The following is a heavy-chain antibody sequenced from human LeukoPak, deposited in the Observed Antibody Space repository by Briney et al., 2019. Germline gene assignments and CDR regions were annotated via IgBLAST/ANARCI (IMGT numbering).Heavy chain of an antibody. Sequence: PSETLSLTCTVSGGSISSYYWSWIRQPPGKGLEWIGYINYSGSTNYNPSLKSRVTISVDTSKNQFSLKLSSVTAADTAVYYCARAFYGDYVWYFDLWGRGTLVTVSS. D-gene: IGHD4-17*01. CDR3: ARAFYGDYVWYFDL. V-gene: IGHV4-59*01. CDR2: INYSGST. J-gene: IGHJ2*01. CDR1: GGSISSYY.